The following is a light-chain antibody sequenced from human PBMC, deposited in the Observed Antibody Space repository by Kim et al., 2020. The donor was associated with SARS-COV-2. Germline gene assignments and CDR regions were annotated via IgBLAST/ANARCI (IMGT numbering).Light chain of an antibody. J-gene: IGLJ7*01. CDR1: NIGSKS. V-gene: IGLV3-21*04. CDR3: QVWDSSSDHAV. Sequence: APGKTARITCGGNNIGSKSVHWYQQKQGQAPVLVIYYDSDRPSGIPERFSGSNSGNTATLTISRVEAGDEADYYCQVWDSSSDHAVFGGGTQLTVL. CDR2: YDS.